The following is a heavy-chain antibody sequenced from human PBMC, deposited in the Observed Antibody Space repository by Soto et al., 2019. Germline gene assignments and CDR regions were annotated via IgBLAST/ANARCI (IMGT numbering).Heavy chain of an antibody. J-gene: IGHJ4*02. D-gene: IGHD5-12*01. Sequence: SQTLSLTCAISGDSVSSNTAAWNWIRSSPSRGLEWLGRTYYRSNWRHDYAVSVKSRITVNPDTSKNHFSLQLNSVTPDDTAVYYCARDSRGSYLDYWGQGTLVTVSS. CDR1: GDSVSSNTAA. CDR2: TYYRSNWRH. CDR3: ARDSRGSYLDY. V-gene: IGHV6-1*01.